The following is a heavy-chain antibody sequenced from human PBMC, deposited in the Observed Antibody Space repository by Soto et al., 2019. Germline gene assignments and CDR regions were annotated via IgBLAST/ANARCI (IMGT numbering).Heavy chain of an antibody. CDR3: AKDRGYAGNWYTGDS. J-gene: IGHJ4*02. CDR1: GFTFGDYT. V-gene: IGHV3-43*01. D-gene: IGHD6-13*01. Sequence: GGSLRLSCAASGFTFGDYTMHWVRQTPEKGLEWVSLISWDGVLRFYADSVEGLFTISRDNSKDFLYLQMHGLGAEDTALYYCAKDRGYAGNWYTGDSWGQGTLVTVSS. CDR2: ISWDGVLR.